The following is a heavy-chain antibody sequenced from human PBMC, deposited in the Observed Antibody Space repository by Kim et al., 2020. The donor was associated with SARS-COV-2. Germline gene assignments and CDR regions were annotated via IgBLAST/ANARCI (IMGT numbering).Heavy chain of an antibody. CDR2: INHSGST. CDR3: ARGQYQQLRKWFDP. Sequence: SETLSLTCAVYGGSFSGYYWSWIRQPPGKGLEWIGEINHSGSTNYNPSLKSRVTISVDTSKNQFSLKLSSVTAADTAVYYCARGQYQQLRKWFDPWGQGTLVTVSS. CDR1: GGSFSGYY. D-gene: IGHD2-2*01. J-gene: IGHJ5*02. V-gene: IGHV4-34*01.